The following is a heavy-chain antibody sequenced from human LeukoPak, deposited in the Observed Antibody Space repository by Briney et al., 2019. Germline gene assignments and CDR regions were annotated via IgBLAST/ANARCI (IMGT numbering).Heavy chain of an antibody. J-gene: IGHJ4*02. D-gene: IGHD4-17*01. CDR3: ASYLGAVTIDY. CDR2: INPNSGGT. CDR1: GYTFTDYY. V-gene: IGHV1-2*02. Sequence: ASVKVSCKASGYTFTDYYMHWVRQAPGQRLEWMGWINPNSGGTNYAQKFQGRVSMTRDTSISTAYMELSRLRSDDTAVYYCASYLGAVTIDYWGQGTLVTVSS.